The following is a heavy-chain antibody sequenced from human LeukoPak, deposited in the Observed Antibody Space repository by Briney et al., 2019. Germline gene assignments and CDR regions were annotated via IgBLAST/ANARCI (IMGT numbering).Heavy chain of an antibody. J-gene: IGHJ4*02. Sequence: SETLSLTRTVSGGSISSYYWSWIPHPPGKGLEERGYISYSGSTNYNPSLKSRVTISVGTSKNQFSLKLSSVTAADTAVYYCARGLKYYDILTGYYREYYFDYWGQGTLVTVSS. CDR2: ISYSGST. CDR1: GGSISSYY. CDR3: ARGLKYYDILTGYYREYYFDY. V-gene: IGHV4-59*01. D-gene: IGHD3-9*01.